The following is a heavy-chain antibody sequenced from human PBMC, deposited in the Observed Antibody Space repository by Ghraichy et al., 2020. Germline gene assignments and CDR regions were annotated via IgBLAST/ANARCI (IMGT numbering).Heavy chain of an antibody. CDR3: ARDQDGSGTFSLGMDY. CDR1: GFLFRTYT. D-gene: IGHD3-10*01. Sequence: GESLNISCAASGFLFRTYTMNWVRQAPGKGLEWVSSISSGGTYIYYADSVKGRFTISRDNAKNSLFLQMNSLTADDTAVYYCARDQDGSGTFSLGMDYWGQGTPVTVSS. J-gene: IGHJ4*02. V-gene: IGHV3-21*01. CDR2: ISSGGTYI.